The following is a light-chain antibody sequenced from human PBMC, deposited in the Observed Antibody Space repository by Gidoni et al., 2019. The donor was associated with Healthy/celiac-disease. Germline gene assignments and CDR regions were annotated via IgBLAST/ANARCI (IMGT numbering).Light chain of an antibody. J-gene: IGLJ2*01. CDR3: AAWDDSLNALV. Sequence: SVLTQPPSASGTPGQRVTISCSGSSSNIGSNHVNWYPQLPGTAPKLLIYSNNPRPSGVPDRFSGSKSGTSASLAISGLQSEDEADYYCAAWDDSLNALVFGGGTKLTVL. V-gene: IGLV1-44*01. CDR2: SNN. CDR1: SSNIGSNH.